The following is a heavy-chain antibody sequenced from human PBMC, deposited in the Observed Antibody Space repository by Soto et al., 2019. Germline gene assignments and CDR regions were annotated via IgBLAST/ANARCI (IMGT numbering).Heavy chain of an antibody. CDR3: ARDQGIAVDGTGPVFDY. CDR1: GFIFSEYY. CDR2: ISGDSRYT. D-gene: IGHD6-19*01. J-gene: IGHJ4*02. V-gene: IGHV3-11*06. Sequence: GGSLRLSCAASGFIFSEYYMNWIRQAPGKGLEWVSYISGDSRYTNYADSVKGRFTISRDNAKNSLYLQMNDLRAEDTAIYFCARDQGIAVDGTGPVFDYWGQGTLVTVSS.